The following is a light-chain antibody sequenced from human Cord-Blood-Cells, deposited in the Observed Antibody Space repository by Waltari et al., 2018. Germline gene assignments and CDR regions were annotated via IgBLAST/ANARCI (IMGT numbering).Light chain of an antibody. J-gene: IGLJ3*02. CDR1: SSDIGSYNF. Sequence: QSALTRPASVYGSRGRSRTVSGAGTSSDIGSYNFFSWYQQNPGKAPTLMIYEVSKRPSGVSNRFSGSKSGNTASLTISGLQAEDEADYYCCSYAGSSTWVFGGGTKLTVL. CDR2: EVS. CDR3: CSYAGSSTWV. V-gene: IGLV2-23*02.